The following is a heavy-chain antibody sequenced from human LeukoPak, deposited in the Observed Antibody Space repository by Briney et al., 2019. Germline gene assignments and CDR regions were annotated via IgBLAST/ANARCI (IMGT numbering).Heavy chain of an antibody. CDR3: AAQRGGSYYEVYFDY. D-gene: IGHD1-26*01. CDR2: IYYSGST. Sequence: KASETLSLTCTVSGGSISSYYWSWIRQPPGKGLEWIGYIYYSGSTNYNPSLKSRVTISVDTSKNQFSLKLSSVTAADTAVYYCAAQRGGSYYEVYFDYWGQGSLVTVSS. V-gene: IGHV4-59*12. CDR1: GGSISSYY. J-gene: IGHJ4*02.